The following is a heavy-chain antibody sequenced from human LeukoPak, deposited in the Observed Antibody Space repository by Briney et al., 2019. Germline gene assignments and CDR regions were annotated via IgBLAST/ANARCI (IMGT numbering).Heavy chain of an antibody. CDR1: GGSISSYY. CDR2: IYYSGST. V-gene: IGHV4-59*01. D-gene: IGHD5-24*01. Sequence: PSETLSLTCTVSGGSISSYYWSWIRQPPGKGLEWIGYIYYSGSTNYNPSLKSRVTISVDTSKNQFSLKLSSVTAADTAVYYCARGTKEKRWLQLRAPHFDYWGQGTLVTVSS. J-gene: IGHJ4*02. CDR3: ARGTKEKRWLQLRAPHFDY.